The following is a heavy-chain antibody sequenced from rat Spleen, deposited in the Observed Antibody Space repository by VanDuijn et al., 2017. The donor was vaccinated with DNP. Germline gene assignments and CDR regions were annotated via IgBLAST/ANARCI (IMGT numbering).Heavy chain of an antibody. D-gene: IGHD3-1*01. CDR2: ISYDGGST. Sequence: EVQLVESGGGLVQPGRSLKLSCAASGFTFSDYYMAWVRQAPTKGLDWVASISYDGGSTYYRDSVKGRFTISRDNAKSSLYLKMDSLRSEDTATYYCARLEPPEYYAMDAWGQGTSVTVSS. CDR1: GFTFSDYY. V-gene: IGHV5-20*01. CDR3: ARLEPPEYYAMDA. J-gene: IGHJ4*01.